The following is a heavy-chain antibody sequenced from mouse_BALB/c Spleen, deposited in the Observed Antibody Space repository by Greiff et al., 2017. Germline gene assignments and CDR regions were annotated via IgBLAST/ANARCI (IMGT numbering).Heavy chain of an antibody. CDR1: GFTFSSYT. Sequence: EVHLVESGGGLVQPGGSLKLSCAASGFTFSSYTMSWVRQTPEKRLEWVAYISNGGGSTYYPDTVKGRFTISRDNAKNTLYLQMSSLKSEDTAMYYCARHYYYYGSSYAFDYWGQGTTLTVSS. CDR2: ISNGGGST. J-gene: IGHJ2*01. D-gene: IGHD1-1*01. CDR3: ARHYYYYGSSYAFDY. V-gene: IGHV5-12-2*01.